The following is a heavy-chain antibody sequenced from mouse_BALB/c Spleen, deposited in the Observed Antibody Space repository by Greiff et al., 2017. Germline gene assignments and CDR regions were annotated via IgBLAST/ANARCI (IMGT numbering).Heavy chain of an antibody. D-gene: IGHD2-14*01. J-gene: IGHJ1*01. CDR3: ARSHRYWYFDV. CDR1: GYTFTDYY. Sequence: VQLQQSGPELVKPGASVKISCKASGYTFTDYYMNWVKQSHGKSLEWIGLVNPNNGGTSYNQKFKGKATLTVDKSSSTAYMELRSLTSEDSAVYYCARSHRYWYFDVWGAGTTVTVSS. V-gene: IGHV1-26*01. CDR2: VNPNNGGT.